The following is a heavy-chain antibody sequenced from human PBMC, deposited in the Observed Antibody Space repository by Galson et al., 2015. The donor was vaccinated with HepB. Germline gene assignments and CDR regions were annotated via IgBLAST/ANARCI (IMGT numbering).Heavy chain of an antibody. D-gene: IGHD2-21*02. CDR3: ARDRLRVVVTAGPANGCGY. Sequence: SVKVSCKASGYTFTSYAMNWVRQAPGQGLEWMGWINTNTGNPTYAQGFTGRFVFSLDTSVSTAYLQISSLKAEDTAVYYCARDRLRVVVTAGPANGCGYWGQGTLVTVSS. CDR2: INTNTGNP. CDR1: GYTFTSYA. J-gene: IGHJ4*02. V-gene: IGHV7-4-1*02.